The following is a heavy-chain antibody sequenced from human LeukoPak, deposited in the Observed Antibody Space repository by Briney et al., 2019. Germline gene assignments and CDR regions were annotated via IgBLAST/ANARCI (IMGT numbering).Heavy chain of an antibody. J-gene: IGHJ4*02. V-gene: IGHV3-30*18. Sequence: GGSLRLSCAASGFTFSSYDMYWVRQAPGKGLEWVAVISNDGNNKQYADSVKGRFTISRDNSKNTLYLQMNSLRADDTAVYHCAKDGLMRFFDYWGQGTLVTVSS. CDR1: GFTFSSYD. CDR2: ISNDGNNK. CDR3: AKDGLMRFFDY. D-gene: IGHD2-8*01.